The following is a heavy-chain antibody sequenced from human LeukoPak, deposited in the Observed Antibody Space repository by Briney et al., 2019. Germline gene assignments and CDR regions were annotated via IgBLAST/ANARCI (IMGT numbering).Heavy chain of an antibody. CDR3: ARRAPSIAAAGTKKYYFDY. V-gene: IGHV1-69*13. J-gene: IGHJ4*02. Sequence: SVKVPCKASGGTFSSYAISWVRQAPGQGLEWMGGIIPIFGTANYAQKFQGRVTITADESTSTAYMELSSLRSEDTAVYYCARRAPSIAAAGTKKYYFDYWGQGTLVTVSS. D-gene: IGHD6-13*01. CDR1: GGTFSSYA. CDR2: IIPIFGTA.